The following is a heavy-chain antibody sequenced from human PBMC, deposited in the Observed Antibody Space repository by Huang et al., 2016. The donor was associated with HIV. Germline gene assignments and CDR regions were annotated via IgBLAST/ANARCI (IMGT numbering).Heavy chain of an antibody. CDR3: ARDPRIQSWLNFFDY. J-gene: IGHJ4*02. D-gene: IGHD3-22*01. V-gene: IGHV3-74*01. CDR2: INSDGSST. Sequence: EVQLVESGGGLVQLGGSLRLSCAASGFSISSYWMHWVRQAPGKGLVVVSRINSDGSSTSNAESVKGLFTISRDNAKNTLYLQMNSLRAEDTAVYYWARDPRIQSWLNFFDYWGQGTLVSVSS. CDR1: GFSISSYW.